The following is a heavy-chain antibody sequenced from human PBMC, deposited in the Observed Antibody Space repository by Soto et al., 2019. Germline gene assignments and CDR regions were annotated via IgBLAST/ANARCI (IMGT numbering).Heavy chain of an antibody. CDR1: GGSISSYY. Sequence: QVQLQESGPGLVKPSETLSLTCTVSGGSISSYYWSWIRQPPGKGLEWIGYIYYSGSTNYNPSLKSRVTISVATSTNQFSLTMSSVTAADTAVYYCARGYSGSGKFASWGKGTLVTVSS. CDR3: ARGYSGSGKFAS. J-gene: IGHJ4*02. D-gene: IGHD3-10*01. V-gene: IGHV4-59*01. CDR2: IYYSGST.